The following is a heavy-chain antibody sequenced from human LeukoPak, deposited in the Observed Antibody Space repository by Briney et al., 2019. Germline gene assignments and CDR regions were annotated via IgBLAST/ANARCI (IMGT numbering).Heavy chain of an antibody. CDR3: ARGRRITIFGMVIRPGLYYYYYMDV. Sequence: GASVKVSCKASGYTFTSYDINWVRQATGQGLEWMGWMNPNSGNTGYAQKFQGRVTMTRNTSISTAYMELSSLRSEDTAVYYCARGRRITIFGMVIRPGLYYYYYMDVWGKGTTVTVSS. J-gene: IGHJ6*03. CDR1: GYTFTSYD. V-gene: IGHV1-8*01. CDR2: MNPNSGNT. D-gene: IGHD3-3*01.